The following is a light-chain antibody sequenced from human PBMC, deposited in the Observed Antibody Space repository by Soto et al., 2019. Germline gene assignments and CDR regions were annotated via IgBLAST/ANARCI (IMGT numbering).Light chain of an antibody. Sequence: EIVLTQFPTTLSLSPGERATISCRASQTIKTYLAWYQQKPGQAPRLLISDASNRATGVPARFSGSGSGTDFTLTINNLEPEDFAVYFCQQRNDWPRITFGQGTRLEIK. CDR3: QQRNDWPRIT. J-gene: IGKJ5*01. CDR2: DAS. V-gene: IGKV3-11*01. CDR1: QTIKTY.